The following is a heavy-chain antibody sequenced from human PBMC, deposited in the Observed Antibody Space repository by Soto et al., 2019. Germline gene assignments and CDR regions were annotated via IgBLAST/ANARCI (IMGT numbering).Heavy chain of an antibody. J-gene: IGHJ5*02. CDR2: MNPGSGDT. CDR3: ATMGTFGSLNWLDP. D-gene: IGHD3-10*01. Sequence: ASVKVSCKASGYTFTNNDVSWVRQATGQGLEWMGWMNPGSGDTGYAQKFQGRVTMTRDISIATAYMELSSLRSDDTAIYYCATMGTFGSLNWLDPWGQGTMATVYS. CDR1: GYTFTNND. V-gene: IGHV1-8*01.